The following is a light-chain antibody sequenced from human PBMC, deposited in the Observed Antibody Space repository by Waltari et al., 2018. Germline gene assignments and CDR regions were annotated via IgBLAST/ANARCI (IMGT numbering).Light chain of an antibody. CDR2: SNN. J-gene: IGLJ3*02. CDR3: AAWDDSLNGWV. V-gene: IGLV1-44*01. Sequence: QSVLTQPPSASGTPGQRVTISCSGSSSNLGSNTVTWYQQLPGTAPKLLIHSNNQRPSGVPDRFSGSKSGTSASLAISGLQSEDEADYYCAAWDDSLNGWVFGGGTKLTVL. CDR1: SSNLGSNT.